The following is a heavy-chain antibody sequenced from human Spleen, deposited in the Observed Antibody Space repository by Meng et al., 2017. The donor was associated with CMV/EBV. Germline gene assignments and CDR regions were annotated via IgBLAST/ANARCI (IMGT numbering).Heavy chain of an antibody. CDR3: VRDGAYNWNFWFDP. J-gene: IGHJ5*02. CDR1: GGSVTTTSYY. D-gene: IGHD1-7*01. V-gene: IGHV4-61*01. Sequence: SGGSVTTTSYYWSWIRQTPGKGLEWIGYKYYSGGTTYNPSLKSRVTISVDSSRNQISLKLRSVTPADTAIYYCVRDGAYNWNFWFDPWGQGQLVTVSS. CDR2: KYYSGGT.